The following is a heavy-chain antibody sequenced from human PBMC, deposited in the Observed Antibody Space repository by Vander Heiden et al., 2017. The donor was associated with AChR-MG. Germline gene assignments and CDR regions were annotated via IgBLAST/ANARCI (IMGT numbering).Heavy chain of an antibody. Sequence: QVQLVQSGAEVKKPGASVKVSCKASGYTFTSYGISWVRQAPGQGLEWMGWISAYNGNTNYAQKLQGRVTMTTDTSTSTAYMELRSLRSDDTAVYYCARAGNTAMVKPRAPGSGIDYWGQGTLVTVSS. V-gene: IGHV1-18*01. CDR2: ISAYNGNT. J-gene: IGHJ4*02. CDR3: ARAGNTAMVKPRAPGSGIDY. CDR1: GYTFTSYG. D-gene: IGHD5-18*01.